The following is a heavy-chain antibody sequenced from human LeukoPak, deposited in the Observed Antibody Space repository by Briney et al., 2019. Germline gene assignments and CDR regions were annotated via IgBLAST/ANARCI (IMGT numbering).Heavy chain of an antibody. J-gene: IGHJ3*02. CDR3: ARVYGAVVRGAFDI. D-gene: IGHD6-19*01. Sequence: PSETLSLTCAVYGGSFSGYYWSWIRQPPGKGLEWIGEINHSGSTNYNPSLKSRVTISVDTSKNQFSLKLSSVTAADTAVYYCARVYGAVVRGAFDIWGQGTMVTVSS. V-gene: IGHV4-34*01. CDR2: INHSGST. CDR1: GGSFSGYY.